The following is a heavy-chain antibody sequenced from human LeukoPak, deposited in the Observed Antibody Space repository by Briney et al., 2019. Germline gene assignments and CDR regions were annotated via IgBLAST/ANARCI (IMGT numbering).Heavy chain of an antibody. CDR2: ISAYNGNT. CDR3: ARDLRGSGSPTTPAGY. J-gene: IGHJ4*02. CDR1: GYTFTSYG. Sequence: ASVKVSCKASGYTFTSYGISWVRQAPGQGLEWMGWISAYNGNTNYAQKLQGRVTMTTDTSTSTAYMELRSLRSDDTAVYYCARDLRGSGSPTTPAGYWGQGTLVTVSS. V-gene: IGHV1-18*01. D-gene: IGHD3-10*01.